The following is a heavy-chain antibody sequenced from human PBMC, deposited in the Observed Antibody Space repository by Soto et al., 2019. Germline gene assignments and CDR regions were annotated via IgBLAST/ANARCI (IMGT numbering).Heavy chain of an antibody. Sequence: TSETLSLTCTVSGGSISSGGYYWSWIRQHPGKGLEWIGYIYYSGSTYYNPSLKSRVTISVDTSKNQFSLKLSSVTAADTAVYYCAGSSVGVIVIPDGWFDPWGQGTLVTVSS. CDR1: GGSISSGGYY. V-gene: IGHV4-31*03. J-gene: IGHJ5*02. CDR3: AGSSVGVIVIPDGWFDP. D-gene: IGHD3-16*02. CDR2: IYYSGST.